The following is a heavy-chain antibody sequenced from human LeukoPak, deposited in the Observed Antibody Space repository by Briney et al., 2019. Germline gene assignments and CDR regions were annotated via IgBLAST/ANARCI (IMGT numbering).Heavy chain of an antibody. CDR2: INHSGST. Sequence: SETLSLTCAVYGGSFSGYYWSWIRQPPGKGLEWIGEINHSGSTNYDPSLKSRVTISVDTSKNQFSLKLSSVTAADTAVYYCARRRGYSGYPYYFDYWGQGTLVTVSS. CDR3: ARRRGYSGYPYYFDY. J-gene: IGHJ4*02. CDR1: GGSFSGYY. V-gene: IGHV4-34*01. D-gene: IGHD5-12*01.